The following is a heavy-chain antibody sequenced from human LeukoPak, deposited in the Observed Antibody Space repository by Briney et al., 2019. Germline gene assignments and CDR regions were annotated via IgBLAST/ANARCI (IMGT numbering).Heavy chain of an antibody. D-gene: IGHD2-2*01. V-gene: IGHV3-21*01. CDR1: VFTFSSYS. CDR3: ARDWGYSSSTICYSSGFTWFDP. Sequence: GGSLRLSCAASVFTFSSYSMNGVRQAPGKGLEWVSSISSSSSYIYYADSVKGRFTLSRDTAKNSLYLQINRLRAEDTAAYYCARDWGYSSSTICYSSGFTWFDPWGQGTLVTVSS. CDR2: ISSSSSYI. J-gene: IGHJ5*02.